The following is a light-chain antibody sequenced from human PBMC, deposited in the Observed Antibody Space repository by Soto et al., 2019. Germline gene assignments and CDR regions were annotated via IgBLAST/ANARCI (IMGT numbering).Light chain of an antibody. V-gene: IGLV2-11*01. J-gene: IGLJ1*01. CDR2: NVS. Sequence: QSALTQPRSVSGSPGQSVTISCTGTSSDVGYYNYVSWYQQHPGKAPKLMIYNVSKRPSGVPDRFSGSKSGNTASLTISGLQAEDEADYYCCSYAGSYTEVFGPGTKVTVL. CDR1: SSDVGYYNY. CDR3: CSYAGSYTEV.